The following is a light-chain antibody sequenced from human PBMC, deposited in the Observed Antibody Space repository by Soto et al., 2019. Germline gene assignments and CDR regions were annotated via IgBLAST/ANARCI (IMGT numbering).Light chain of an antibody. CDR2: GAS. J-gene: IGKJ5*01. V-gene: IGKV1-39*01. CDR1: QSISGS. Sequence: DIQMTQSPSSLSASVRDRVTISCRASQSISGSVNWYQQKPGKAPKLLIYGASTLQSGVPSRFSGSGSGTDFTLTISCLQSEDFATYYCQQYYSYPLIGFGQGTRLEIK. CDR3: QQYYSYPLIG.